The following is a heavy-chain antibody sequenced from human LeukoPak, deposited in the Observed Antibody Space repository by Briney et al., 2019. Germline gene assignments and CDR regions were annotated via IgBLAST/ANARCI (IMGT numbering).Heavy chain of an antibody. Sequence: PGGSLRLSCATSGFTFTSYSMNWVRQAPGKGLEWVSSISSSSSYIYYADSVKGRFTISRDNAKNSLSLQMNSLRAEDTAVYYCARGGEPVGFDYWGQGTLVTVSS. CDR2: ISSSSSYI. CDR1: GFTFTSYS. CDR3: ARGGEPVGFDY. D-gene: IGHD1-26*01. J-gene: IGHJ4*02. V-gene: IGHV3-21*01.